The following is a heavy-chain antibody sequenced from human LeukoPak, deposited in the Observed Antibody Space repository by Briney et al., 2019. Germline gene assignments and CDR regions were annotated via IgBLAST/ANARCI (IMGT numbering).Heavy chain of an antibody. Sequence: ASVKVSXKASGGTFSSYAISWVRQAPGQGLEWMGGIIPIFGTANYAQKFQGRVTITADESTSTAYMELSSLRSEDTAVYYCASRLDTAMVPYYFDYWGQGTLVTVSS. V-gene: IGHV1-69*13. J-gene: IGHJ4*02. CDR1: GGTFSSYA. CDR3: ASRLDTAMVPYYFDY. CDR2: IIPIFGTA. D-gene: IGHD5-18*01.